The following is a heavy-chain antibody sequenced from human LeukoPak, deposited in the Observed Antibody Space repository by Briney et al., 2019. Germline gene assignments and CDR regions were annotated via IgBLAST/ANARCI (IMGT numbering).Heavy chain of an antibody. Sequence: SETLSLTCAVYGGSFSGYYWSWLRQPPGKGLEWIGEIKHSGSTNYNPSLKSRVTISVDTSKNQFSLKLSSVTAADTAVYYCARVVEMDAFDIWGQGTMVTVSS. CDR3: ARVVEMDAFDI. J-gene: IGHJ3*02. CDR1: GGSFSGYY. V-gene: IGHV4-34*01. D-gene: IGHD5-24*01. CDR2: IKHSGST.